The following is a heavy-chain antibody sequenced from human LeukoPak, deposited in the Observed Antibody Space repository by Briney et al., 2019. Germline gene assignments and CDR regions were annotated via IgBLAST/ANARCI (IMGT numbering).Heavy chain of an antibody. CDR2: INHSGST. CDR3: ARGDGRDGYNGEY. D-gene: IGHD5-24*01. CDR1: GGSFSGYY. Sequence: PSETLSLTCAVYGGSFSGYYWSWIRQPPGKGLEWIGEINHSGSTNYNPSLKSRVTISVDTSKNQFSLKLSSVTAADTAVYYCARGDGRDGYNGEYWGQGALVTVSP. J-gene: IGHJ4*02. V-gene: IGHV4-34*01.